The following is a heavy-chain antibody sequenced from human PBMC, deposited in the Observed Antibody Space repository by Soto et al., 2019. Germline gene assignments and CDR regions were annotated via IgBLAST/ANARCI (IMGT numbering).Heavy chain of an antibody. J-gene: IGHJ6*02. CDR2: ISYDGGVK. Sequence: QVQLVESGGGVAPSGRSLRLSCAASGFTFSDHDIHWVRQAPGKGLEWLAVISYDGGVKYYADSVKGRFTLSRDNIKNTLFLQMNSLRPEDTAIYYCASDSSRGTTTWGYVYYHGMDVWGQGTAVTVSS. CDR1: GFTFSDHD. V-gene: IGHV3-30*03. D-gene: IGHD1-1*01. CDR3: ASDSSRGTTTWGYVYYHGMDV.